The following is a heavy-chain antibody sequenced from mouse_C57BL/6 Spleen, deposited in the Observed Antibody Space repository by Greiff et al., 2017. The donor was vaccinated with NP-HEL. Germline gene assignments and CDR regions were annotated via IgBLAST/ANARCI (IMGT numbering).Heavy chain of an antibody. CDR1: GFSLTSYG. V-gene: IGHV2-3*01. CDR3: AKDGPITTVVAGDYYAMDY. D-gene: IGHD1-1*01. CDR2: IWGDGST. J-gene: IGHJ4*01. Sequence: VKLQESGPGLVAPSQSLSITCTVSGFSLTSYGVSWVRQPPGKGLEWLGVIWGDGSTNYHSARISRLSISKDNSKSQVFLQLNSLQTDYTSTYYCAKDGPITTVVAGDYYAMDYWGQGTSVTVSS.